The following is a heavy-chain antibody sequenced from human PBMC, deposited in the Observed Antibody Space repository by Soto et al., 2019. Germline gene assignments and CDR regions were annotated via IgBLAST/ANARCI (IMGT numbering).Heavy chain of an antibody. V-gene: IGHV1-8*01. D-gene: IGHD3-3*01. CDR3: AREGYDFWSGHNWFDP. CDR2: MNPNGGST. J-gene: IGHJ5*02. CDR1: GYTFTSYG. Sequence: QVQLVQSGAEVKKPGASVKVSCKASGYTFTSYGINWVRQATGQGLEWMGWMNPNGGSTGYAQKYQGRVTMTRNTSISTAYMELSGLRSEDTAVYYCAREGYDFWSGHNWFDPWGQGTLVTVSS.